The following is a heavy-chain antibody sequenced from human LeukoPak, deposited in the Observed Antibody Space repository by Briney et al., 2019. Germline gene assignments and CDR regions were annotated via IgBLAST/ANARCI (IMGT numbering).Heavy chain of an antibody. Sequence: GASVKVSCKASGGTFSSYAISWVRQAPGQGLEWMGGFIPIFGTTNYAQKFQGRVTITADESTSTAYMELSSLRSEDTAVYYCARDVSPYDYYDSSGYYSIFDYWGQGTLVTVSS. D-gene: IGHD3-22*01. V-gene: IGHV1-69*13. J-gene: IGHJ4*02. CDR3: ARDVSPYDYYDSSGYYSIFDY. CDR1: GGTFSSYA. CDR2: FIPIFGTT.